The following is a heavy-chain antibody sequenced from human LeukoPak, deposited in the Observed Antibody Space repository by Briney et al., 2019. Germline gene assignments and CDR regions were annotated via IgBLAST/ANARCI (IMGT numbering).Heavy chain of an antibody. D-gene: IGHD2-2*01. CDR3: AKDQAGCSTSSCYERGSDY. J-gene: IGHJ4*02. Sequence: GGSLRLSCAASGFIFSSYGMSWVRQAPGKGLEWVSAISGSGCSTYYADSVKGRFTISRDNSKNTLYLQMNSLRAEDTAVYYCAKDQAGCSTSSCYERGSDYWGQGTLVTVSS. CDR1: GFIFSSYG. V-gene: IGHV3-23*01. CDR2: ISGSGCST.